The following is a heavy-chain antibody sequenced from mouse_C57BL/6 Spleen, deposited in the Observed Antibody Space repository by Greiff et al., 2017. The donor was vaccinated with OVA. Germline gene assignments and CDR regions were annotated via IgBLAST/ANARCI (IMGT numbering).Heavy chain of an antibody. CDR2: IHPNSGST. J-gene: IGHJ2*01. CDR1: GYTFTSYW. D-gene: IGHD4-1*01. CDR3: ARPGTYYFDY. Sequence: QVQLQQPGAELVKPGASVKLSCKASGYTFTSYWMHWVKPRPGQGLEWIGMIHPNSGSTNYNEKFKSKATLTVDKSSSTAYMQLSSLTSEDSAVYYCARPGTYYFDYWGQGTTLTVSS. V-gene: IGHV1-64*01.